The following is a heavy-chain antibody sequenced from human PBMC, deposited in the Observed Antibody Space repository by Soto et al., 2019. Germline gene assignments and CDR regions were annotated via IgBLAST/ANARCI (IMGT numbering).Heavy chain of an antibody. Sequence: QVQLVQSGAEVQKPGASVKVSCKTSGYTFVTYYISWLRQATGQGIEWMGWISPHNGKTNYIEYLQGRVTLTADTSTSTAYMELRNLRSDDTAVYFCARDSSHYFDYWGQGTLVTVSS. CDR3: ARDSSHYFDY. CDR1: GYTFVTYY. D-gene: IGHD6-19*01. J-gene: IGHJ4*02. CDR2: ISPHNGKT. V-gene: IGHV1-18*01.